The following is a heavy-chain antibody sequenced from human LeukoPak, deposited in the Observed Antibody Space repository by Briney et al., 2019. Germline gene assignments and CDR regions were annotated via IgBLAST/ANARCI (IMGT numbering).Heavy chain of an antibody. D-gene: IGHD4-17*01. J-gene: IGHJ3*02. V-gene: IGHV4-34*01. CDR1: GGSFSVYY. Sequence: SETLSLTCAVYGGSFSVYYWSWIRQPPGKGLEWIGEINHSGSTNYNPSLKSRVTISVDTSKNQFSLKLSSVTAADTAVYYCARAMITVYGDDAFDIWGQGTMVTVSS. CDR2: INHSGST. CDR3: ARAMITVYGDDAFDI.